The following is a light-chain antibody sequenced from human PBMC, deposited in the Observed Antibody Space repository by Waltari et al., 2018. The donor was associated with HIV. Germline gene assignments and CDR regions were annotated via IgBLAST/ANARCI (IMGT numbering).Light chain of an antibody. V-gene: IGLV7-46*01. CDR1: TGAVNSGHH. CDR2: DNN. J-gene: IGLJ2*01. Sequence: QAVVTQEPSLTVSPGGTVTLTCGYSTGAVNSGHHPYWFQQKPGQATRTLIYDNNNKHSWPPAPFSGSLLGGKAALTLSGAQHEDEAKYYCLLSYAGVRPGVFGGGTQLTVL. CDR3: LLSYAGVRPGV.